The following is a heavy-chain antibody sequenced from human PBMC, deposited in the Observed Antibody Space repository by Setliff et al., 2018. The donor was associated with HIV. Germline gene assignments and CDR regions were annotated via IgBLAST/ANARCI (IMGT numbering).Heavy chain of an antibody. CDR3: AGGPAANRYSSSSSLFDY. V-gene: IGHV4-61*01. J-gene: IGHJ4*02. D-gene: IGHD6-6*01. CDR2: IFYSGST. Sequence: NPSETLSLTCAVSGYSVSSRSYYWSWIRQPPGEGLEWIGYIFYSGSTYYNPSLKSRVTISVDTSKNQFSLKLSSVTAADTAVYYCAGGPAANRYSSSSSLFDYWGQGTLVTVSS. CDR1: GYSVSSRSYY.